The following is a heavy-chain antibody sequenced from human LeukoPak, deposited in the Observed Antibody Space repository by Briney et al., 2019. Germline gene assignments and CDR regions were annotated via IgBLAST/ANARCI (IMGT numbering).Heavy chain of an antibody. CDR1: GLTVSRNY. J-gene: IGHJ4*02. D-gene: IGHD3-10*01. CDR2: IYSGGST. V-gene: IGHV3-53*01. Sequence: GGSLRLSCAASGLTVSRNYMSWVRQAPGRGLESVSVIYSGGSTYYADSVRGRLTISRDNSKNTLYLQMNSLRVEDTAVYYCARVGGHWGQGTLVTVSS. CDR3: ARVGGH.